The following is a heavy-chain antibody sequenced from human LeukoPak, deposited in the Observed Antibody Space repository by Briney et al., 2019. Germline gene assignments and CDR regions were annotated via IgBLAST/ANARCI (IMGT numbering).Heavy chain of an antibody. D-gene: IGHD2-2*02. CDR1: GFTFSSYW. CDR3: ARGVVPAAIGLGDY. CDR2: IKEDGSEK. Sequence: GGSLRLSCAASGFTFSSYWMSWVRQAPGKGLEWVANIKEDGSEKYYVDSVKGRFTISRDNAKNSLYLQMNSLRAEDTAVYYCARGVVPAAIGLGDYWGQGTLVTVSS. V-gene: IGHV3-7*01. J-gene: IGHJ4*02.